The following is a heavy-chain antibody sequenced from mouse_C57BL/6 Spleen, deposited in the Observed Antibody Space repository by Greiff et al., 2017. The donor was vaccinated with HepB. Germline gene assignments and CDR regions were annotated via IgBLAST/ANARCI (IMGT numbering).Heavy chain of an antibody. CDR1: GYTFTSYD. Sequence: QVQLKESGPELVKPGASVKLSCKASGYTFTSYDINWVKQRPGQGLEWIGWIYPRDGSTKYNEKFKGKATLTVDTSSSTAYMELHSLTSEDSAVYFCATRYGTSYYYAMDYWGQGTSVTVSS. J-gene: IGHJ4*01. D-gene: IGHD2-1*01. V-gene: IGHV1-85*01. CDR3: ATRYGTSYYYAMDY. CDR2: IYPRDGST.